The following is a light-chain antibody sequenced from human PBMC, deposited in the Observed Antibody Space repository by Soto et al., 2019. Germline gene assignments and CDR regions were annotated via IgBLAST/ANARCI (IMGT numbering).Light chain of an antibody. V-gene: IGLV2-14*01. CDR1: SSDVGGYNS. CDR2: EVS. CDR3: CSYAGSYTVV. Sequence: QSALTQPASVSGSPGQSITISCTGTSSDVGGYNSVSWYQQYPGKAPKLMIYEVSNRPSGVSNRFSGSKSGNTASLTISGLQAEDEADYYCCSYAGSYTVVFGGGTKLTVL. J-gene: IGLJ2*01.